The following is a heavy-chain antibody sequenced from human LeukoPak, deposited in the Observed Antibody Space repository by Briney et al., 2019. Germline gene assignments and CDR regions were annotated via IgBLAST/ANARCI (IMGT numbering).Heavy chain of an antibody. CDR1: GGSISSDSYY. CDR2: IYYSGST. Sequence: SETLSLTCTVSGGSISSDSYYWGWIRQPPGKGLEWIGSIYYSGSTYYNPSLKSRVTISVDTSKNQFSLKLSSVTAADTAVYYCARSPGPHYFDYWGQGTLVTVSS. V-gene: IGHV4-39*07. CDR3: ARSPGPHYFDY. J-gene: IGHJ4*02.